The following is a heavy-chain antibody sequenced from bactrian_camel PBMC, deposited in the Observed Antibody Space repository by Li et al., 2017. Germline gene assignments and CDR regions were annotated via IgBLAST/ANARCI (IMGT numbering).Heavy chain of an antibody. CDR2: MSASSV. Sequence: HVQLVESGGGSVQAGGSLRLSCAASGLAFDTYAMGWFRQAPGKEREGLASMSASSVKYADSLAGRLYIYKHLANRTLNLRIDSLQPEDTAMYYCGADPFAGANCDTNLDFRYQGQGTQVTVS. D-gene: IGHD3*01. CDR3: GADPFAGANCDTNLDFRY. V-gene: IGHV3S63*01. CDR1: GLAFDTYA. J-gene: IGHJ6*01.